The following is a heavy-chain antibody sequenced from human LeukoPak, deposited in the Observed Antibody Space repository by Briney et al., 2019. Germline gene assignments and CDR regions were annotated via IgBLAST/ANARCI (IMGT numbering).Heavy chain of an antibody. CDR3: AREGTDIVVVPAAIDY. CDR2: IKYDGSEK. V-gene: IGHV3-7*01. J-gene: IGHJ4*02. CDR1: GVSFSGHW. D-gene: IGHD2-2*01. Sequence: GGSLRLSCSGSGVSFSGHWMHWVRQAPGKGLDCVATIKYDGSEKYYVDSVKGRFTISRDDAKNSLYLQMNSLRAEDTAVYYCAREGTDIVVVPAAIDYWGQGTLVAVSS.